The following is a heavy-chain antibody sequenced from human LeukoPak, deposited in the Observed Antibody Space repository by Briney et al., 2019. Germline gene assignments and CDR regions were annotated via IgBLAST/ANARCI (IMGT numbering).Heavy chain of an antibody. V-gene: IGHV1-24*01. J-gene: IGHJ4*02. CDR3: ATLDRPSGLDYFDY. Sequence: ASVKLSCKVSGYTLTEFSMHWVRQAPGKGLEWVGGLDREDRENGEAIYAQKFQGRVTMTEDTSTDTAYMELRSLRSEDTAVYYCATLDRPSGLDYFDYWGQGTLVTVSS. CDR1: GYTLTEFS. D-gene: IGHD3/OR15-3a*01. CDR2: LDREDRENGEA.